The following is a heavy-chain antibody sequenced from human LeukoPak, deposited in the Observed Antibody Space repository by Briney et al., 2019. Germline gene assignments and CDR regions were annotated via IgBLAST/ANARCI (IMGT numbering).Heavy chain of an antibody. D-gene: IGHD6-19*01. CDR1: GFTFSSYA. CDR3: ARLAHGQSSGWFDY. J-gene: IGHJ4*02. V-gene: IGHV3-64*01. Sequence: PGGSLRLSCAASGFTFSSYAMHWVRQAPGKGLEYVSAISSNGGSTYYANSVKGRFPISRDNSKNTLYLQMGSLRAEDMAVYYCARLAHGQSSGWFDYWGQGTLVTVSS. CDR2: ISSNGGST.